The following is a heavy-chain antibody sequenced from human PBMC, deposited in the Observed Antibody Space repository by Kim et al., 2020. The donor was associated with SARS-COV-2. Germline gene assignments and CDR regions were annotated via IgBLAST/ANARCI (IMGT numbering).Heavy chain of an antibody. Sequence: YYADSVKGRFTSSRDNSKNTLYLQMNSLRAEDTAVYYCAKENYGDYVLNYWGQGTLVTVSS. D-gene: IGHD4-17*01. V-gene: IGHV3-23*01. CDR3: AKENYGDYVLNY. J-gene: IGHJ4*02.